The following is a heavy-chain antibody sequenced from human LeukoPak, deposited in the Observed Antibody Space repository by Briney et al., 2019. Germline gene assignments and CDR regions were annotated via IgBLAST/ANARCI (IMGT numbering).Heavy chain of an antibody. V-gene: IGHV4-34*01. CDR2: INHSGST. Sequence: PSETLSLTCAVYGGSFSGYYWSWIRQPPGKGLEWIGEINHSGSTNYNPSLKSRVTISVDTSKNQFSLKLSSVTAADTAVYYCARVVRGGHYGMDVWGQGTTVTVSS. J-gene: IGHJ6*02. CDR1: GGSFSGYY. D-gene: IGHD2-15*01. CDR3: ARVVRGGHYGMDV.